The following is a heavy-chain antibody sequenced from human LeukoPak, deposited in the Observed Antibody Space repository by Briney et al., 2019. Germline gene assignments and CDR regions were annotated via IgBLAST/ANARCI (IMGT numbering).Heavy chain of an antibody. V-gene: IGHV4-34*01. D-gene: IGHD6-19*01. CDR3: ARRPSSGGWYLLDY. J-gene: IGHJ4*02. CDR2: INHSGST. CDR1: GGSFSGYY. Sequence: PSETLSLTCAVYGGSFSGYYWSWIRQPPGKGLEWLGEINHSGSTNYNPSLKSRVTISVDTSKNQFSLKLSPVTAADTAVYYCARRPSSGGWYLLDYWGQGTLVTVSS.